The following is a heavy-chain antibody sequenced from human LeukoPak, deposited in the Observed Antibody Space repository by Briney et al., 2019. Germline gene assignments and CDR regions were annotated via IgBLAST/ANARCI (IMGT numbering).Heavy chain of an antibody. V-gene: IGHV1-69*13. Sequence: ASVKVSCKASGGTFSSYAISWVRQAPGQGLEWMGGIIPIFGTANYAQKFQGRVTITADESTSTAYMELSSLRSEDTAVYYCARGWIVATIRSAFDIWGQGTMVTVSS. D-gene: IGHD5-12*01. J-gene: IGHJ3*02. CDR2: IIPIFGTA. CDR3: ARGWIVATIRSAFDI. CDR1: GGTFSSYA.